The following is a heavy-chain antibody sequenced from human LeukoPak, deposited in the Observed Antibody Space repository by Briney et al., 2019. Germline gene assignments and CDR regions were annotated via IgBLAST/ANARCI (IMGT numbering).Heavy chain of an antibody. Sequence: SETLSLTCTVSGGSISSYYWSWIRQPAGKGLEWIGRLDTSGSTNYNPSLKSRVTMSGDTSEKQFSLKLSSVTAADTAVYYCASTTYYYDSSGYYFLDYWGQGTLVTVSS. D-gene: IGHD3-22*01. CDR2: LDTSGST. CDR1: GGSISSYY. CDR3: ASTTYYYDSSGYYFLDY. J-gene: IGHJ4*02. V-gene: IGHV4-4*07.